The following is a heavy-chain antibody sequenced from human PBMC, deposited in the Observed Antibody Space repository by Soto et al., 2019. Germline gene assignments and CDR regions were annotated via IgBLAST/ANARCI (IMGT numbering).Heavy chain of an antibody. V-gene: IGHV3-30*18. CDR2: VSNDGSNK. J-gene: IGHJ6*02. D-gene: IGHD2-8*01. CDR1: EFTFSSYA. CDR3: AKDQSTNSRSYHALDV. Sequence: QVQLVESGGGVVQPGESLRLSCAASEFTFSSYAMHWVRQAPGKGLEWVAVVSNDGSNKDYAASVKGRFTISRDNSKNTLNLQMNSLRAEDTAVYYSAKDQSTNSRSYHALDVWGQGTTVTVSS.